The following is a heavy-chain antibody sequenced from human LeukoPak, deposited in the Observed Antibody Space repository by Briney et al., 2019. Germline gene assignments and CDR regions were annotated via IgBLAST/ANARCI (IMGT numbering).Heavy chain of an antibody. V-gene: IGHV4-34*01. J-gene: IGHJ4*02. D-gene: IGHD2-2*01. CDR2: INHSGST. CDR3: ARGFGYIVVVPAATYYFDY. CDR1: GGSFSGYH. Sequence: SETLSLTCAVYGGSFSGYHWSWIRQPPGKGLEWIGEINHSGSTNYNPSLKSRVPISVDTSKNQFSLKLSSVTAADTAVYYCARGFGYIVVVPAATYYFDYWGQGTLVTVSS.